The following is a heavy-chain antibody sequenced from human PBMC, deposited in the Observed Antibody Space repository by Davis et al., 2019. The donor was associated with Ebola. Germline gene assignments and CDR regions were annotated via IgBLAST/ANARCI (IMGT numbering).Heavy chain of an antibody. V-gene: IGHV7-4-1*02. CDR2: INTNTGNP. CDR3: ARGNYGDIDY. Sequence: ASVKVSCKASGYTFTNYAMNWVRQAPGQGLEFMGWINTNTGNPTYAQGFTGRFVFSLDTSVSTAYLQIRSLKAEDTAVYYCARGNYGDIDYWGQGTLVTASS. J-gene: IGHJ4*02. D-gene: IGHD4-17*01. CDR1: GYTFTNYA.